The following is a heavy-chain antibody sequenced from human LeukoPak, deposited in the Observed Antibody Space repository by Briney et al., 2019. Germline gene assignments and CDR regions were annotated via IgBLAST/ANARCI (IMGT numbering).Heavy chain of an antibody. Sequence: GGSLRLSCAASGFTFSSYAMHWVRQAPGKGLEWVAVISYDGSNKYYADSVKGRFTISRDNSKNTLYLQMNSLGAEDTAVYYCARVNTRYFDWLFHRSTPYYFDYWGQGTLVTVSS. V-gene: IGHV3-30-3*01. CDR2: ISYDGSNK. CDR1: GFTFSSYA. D-gene: IGHD3-9*01. J-gene: IGHJ4*02. CDR3: ARVNTRYFDWLFHRSTPYYFDY.